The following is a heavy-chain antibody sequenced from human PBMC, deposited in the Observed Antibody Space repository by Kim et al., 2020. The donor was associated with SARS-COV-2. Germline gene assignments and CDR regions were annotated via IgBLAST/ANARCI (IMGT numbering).Heavy chain of an antibody. D-gene: IGHD4-17*01. Sequence: SVKVSCKASGGTFSSYAISWVRQAPGQGLEWMGRIIPILGIANYAQKFQGRVTITADKSTSTAYMELSSLRSEDTAVYYCARDPEEDYGDYLYAFDIWGQGTMVTVSS. CDR1: GGTFSSYA. V-gene: IGHV1-69*04. J-gene: IGHJ3*02. CDR3: ARDPEEDYGDYLYAFDI. CDR2: IIPILGIA.